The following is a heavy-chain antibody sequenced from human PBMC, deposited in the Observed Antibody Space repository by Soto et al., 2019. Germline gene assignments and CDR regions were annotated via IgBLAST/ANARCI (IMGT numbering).Heavy chain of an antibody. J-gene: IGHJ6*02. CDR2: ISYDGSNK. CDR3: ARAYYYDSSGYYPPPYYYYGMDV. V-gene: IGHV3-30-3*01. Sequence: QVQLVESGGGVVQPGRSLRLSCAASGFTFSSYAMHWVRQAPGKGLEWVAVISYDGSNKYYADSVKGRFTISRDNSKNTLYLQMNSLRAEDTAVYYCARAYYYDSSGYYPPPYYYYGMDVWGQGTTVTVSS. CDR1: GFTFSSYA. D-gene: IGHD3-22*01.